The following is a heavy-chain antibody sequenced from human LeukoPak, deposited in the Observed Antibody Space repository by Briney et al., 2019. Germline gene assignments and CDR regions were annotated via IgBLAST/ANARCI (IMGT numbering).Heavy chain of an antibody. CDR2: IRGRPNSHTT. Sequence: PGGSLRLSCAASGFTFSDYYMDWVRQAPGKGLEWVGRIRGRPNSHTTEYAASVKGRFTISRDDSEKSLYLQLGSLETDDTAVYYCARCCTGFGCAHSFDYWGQGNLVTVSS. CDR1: GFTFSDYY. J-gene: IGHJ4*02. D-gene: IGHD2-8*02. CDR3: ARCCTGFGCAHSFDY. V-gene: IGHV3-72*01.